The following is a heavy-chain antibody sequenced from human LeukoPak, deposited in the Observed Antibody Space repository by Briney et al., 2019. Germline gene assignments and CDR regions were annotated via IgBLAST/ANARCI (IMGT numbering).Heavy chain of an antibody. CDR1: GGTFSSYA. CDR2: IIPIFGTA. CDR3: AILMGYDAFDI. Sequence: SVKVSCNASGGTFSSYAISWVRQAPGQGLEWMGGIIPIFGTANYAQKFQGRVTITTDESTSTAYMELSSLRSEDTAVYYCAILMGYDAFDIWGQGTMVTVSS. D-gene: IGHD3-16*01. V-gene: IGHV1-69*05. J-gene: IGHJ3*02.